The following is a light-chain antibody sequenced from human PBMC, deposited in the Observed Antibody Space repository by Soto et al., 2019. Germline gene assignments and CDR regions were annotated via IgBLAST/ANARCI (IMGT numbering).Light chain of an antibody. CDR3: QRYYNAPFT. CDR1: QGIKNY. V-gene: IGKV1-27*01. CDR2: AAS. Sequence: DIQVTQHPSSLSASVGDRVTITCRASQGIKNYLAWYQQKPGETPKLLIYAASTLESGIPPRFSGSGSGTDFTLTINNLQPEDVATYYCQRYYNAPFTFGGGPKVEIK. J-gene: IGKJ4*01.